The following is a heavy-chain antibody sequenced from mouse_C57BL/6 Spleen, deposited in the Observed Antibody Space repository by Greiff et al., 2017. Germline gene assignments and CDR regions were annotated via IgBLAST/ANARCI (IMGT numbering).Heavy chain of an antibody. V-gene: IGHV5-17*01. Sequence: EVKLMESGGGLVKPGGSLKLSCAASGFTFSDYGMHWVRQAPEKGLEWVAYSRSGRSTIYYADTVKGRFTISRDNDKNTLFLRMTSLRSGDTAMYYSARPYSKGTWFAYWGQGTLVTVSA. CDR3: ARPYSKGTWFAY. J-gene: IGHJ3*01. D-gene: IGHD2-5*01. CDR1: GFTFSDYG. CDR2: SRSGRSTI.